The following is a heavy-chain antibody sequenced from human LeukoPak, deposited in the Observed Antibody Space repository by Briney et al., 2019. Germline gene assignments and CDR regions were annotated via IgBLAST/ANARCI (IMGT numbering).Heavy chain of an antibody. J-gene: IGHJ4*02. V-gene: IGHV3-66*01. D-gene: IGHD2-15*01. Sequence: GGSLRLSCTASGFTSSHMTWVRQAPGKGLEWVSLIYSGGTTYYADSVQGRFTISRDNSKNTLYLQMNSLRAEDTAVYYCAREYCSGAGCYSGTGGFDYWGQGSLVTVSS. CDR2: IYSGGTT. CDR3: AREYCSGAGCYSGTGGFDY. CDR1: GFTSSH.